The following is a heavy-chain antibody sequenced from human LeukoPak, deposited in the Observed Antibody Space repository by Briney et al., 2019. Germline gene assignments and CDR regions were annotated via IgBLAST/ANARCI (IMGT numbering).Heavy chain of an antibody. Sequence: ASVKVSCKASGGTFSSYAISWVRQAPGQGLEWMGGIIPIFGTANYAQKFQGRVTITADESTSTAYMELSSLRSEDTAVYYCARGVVPAAPYFDYWGQGTLVTVSS. V-gene: IGHV1-69*13. CDR3: ARGVVPAAPYFDY. CDR2: IIPIFGTA. D-gene: IGHD2-2*01. J-gene: IGHJ4*02. CDR1: GGTFSSYA.